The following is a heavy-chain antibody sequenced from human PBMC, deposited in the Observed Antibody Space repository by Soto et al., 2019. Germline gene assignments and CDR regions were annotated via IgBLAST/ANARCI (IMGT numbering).Heavy chain of an antibody. CDR1: GGTFSSYT. CDR3: ESVRTGYDY. J-gene: IGHJ4*02. V-gene: IGHV1-69*02. Sequence: GASVKVSCKASGGTFSSYTISWVRQAPGQGLEWMGRIIPILGIANHAQKFQGRVTITADKSTSTAYMELSSLRSADTAVYYCESVRTGYDYWGQGTLVPVSS. CDR2: IIPILGIA. D-gene: IGHD5-12*01.